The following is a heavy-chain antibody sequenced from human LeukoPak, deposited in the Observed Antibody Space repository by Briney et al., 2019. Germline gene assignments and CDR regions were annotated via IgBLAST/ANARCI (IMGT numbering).Heavy chain of an antibody. D-gene: IGHD5-18*01. CDR3: AKARRYSCGSEGVLRDYFDY. J-gene: IGHJ4*02. CDR1: GFTFSSYA. V-gene: IGHV3-23*01. Sequence: GGSLRLSCAASGFTFSSYAMSWVRQAPGKGLEWVSAISGSGGSTYYADSVKGRFTISRDNSKNTLYLQMNSLRAEDTAVYYCAKARRYSCGSEGVLRDYFDYWGQGTLVTVSS. CDR2: ISGSGGST.